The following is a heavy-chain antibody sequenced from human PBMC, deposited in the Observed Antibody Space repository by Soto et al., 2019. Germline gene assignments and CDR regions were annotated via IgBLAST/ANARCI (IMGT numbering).Heavy chain of an antibody. D-gene: IGHD6-6*01. Sequence: GGSLRLSCAATGFTFNNFAMNWVRQGPGKGLEWVSGISGGGDATRYADSVKGRFTISRDNAESMVYLDMYSLIPDDTAIYYCSKNIHISSVFDYWGQGTPVTVSS. CDR3: SKNIHISSVFDY. V-gene: IGHV3-23*01. J-gene: IGHJ4*02. CDR2: ISGGGDAT. CDR1: GFTFNNFA.